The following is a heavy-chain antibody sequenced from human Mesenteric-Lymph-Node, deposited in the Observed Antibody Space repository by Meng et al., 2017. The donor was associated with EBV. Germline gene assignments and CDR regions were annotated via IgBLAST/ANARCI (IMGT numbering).Heavy chain of an antibody. D-gene: IGHD2/OR15-2a*01. V-gene: IGHV2-5*02. CDR3: ASQGFRELSLFDF. Sequence: ITFNDSAPTLVTPTQTLTLPRTFSGFSLNTHGLSVGWIRQPPGKSLEWLALIFWDDDKRYNPSLRSRLTITKDTSRNQVVLTMTNMDPVDTATYYCASQGFRELSLFDFWGQGTLVTVSS. J-gene: IGHJ4*02. CDR1: GFSLNTHGLS. CDR2: IFWDDDK.